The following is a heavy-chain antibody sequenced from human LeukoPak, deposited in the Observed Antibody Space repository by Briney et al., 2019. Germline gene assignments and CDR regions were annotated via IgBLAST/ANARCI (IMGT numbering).Heavy chain of an antibody. V-gene: IGHV4-34*01. CDR2: INHSGST. CDR3: ARGEAAGAFY. Sequence: SETLSLTCAVYGGSFSGYYWSWIRQPPGKGLEWIGEINHSGSTNYNPSLKSRVTISVDTSKNQFSLKLSSVTAADTAVCYCARGEAAGAFYWGQGTLVTVSS. J-gene: IGHJ4*02. D-gene: IGHD6-13*01. CDR1: GGSFSGYY.